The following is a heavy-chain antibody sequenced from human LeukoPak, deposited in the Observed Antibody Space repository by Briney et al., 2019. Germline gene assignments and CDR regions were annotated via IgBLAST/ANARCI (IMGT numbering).Heavy chain of an antibody. Sequence: PGGSLRLSCAATGFTFSDEYMSWIRQAPGKGLEWVSYISSSSSYTNYADSVKGRFTISIDNAKNSLSLQMNSLRAEDTAVYYCARTRGRGSGGHFDIWGQGTMVTVSS. CDR3: ARTRGRGSGGHFDI. J-gene: IGHJ3*02. CDR1: GFTFSDEY. V-gene: IGHV3-11*06. CDR2: ISSSSSYT.